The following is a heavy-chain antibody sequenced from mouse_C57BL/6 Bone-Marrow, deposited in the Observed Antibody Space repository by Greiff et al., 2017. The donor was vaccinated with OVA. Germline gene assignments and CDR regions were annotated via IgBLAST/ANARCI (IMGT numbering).Heavy chain of an antibody. V-gene: IGHV1-64*01. D-gene: IGHD1-1*01. Sequence: QVQLKQPGAELVKPGASVKLSCKASGYTFTSYWMHWVKQRPGQGLEWIGMIHPNSGSTNYNEKFKSKATLTVDKSSSTAYMQLSSLTSEDSAVYYCARWGDYYGLFDYWGQGTTLTVSS. CDR3: ARWGDYYGLFDY. CDR1: GYTFTSYW. CDR2: IHPNSGST. J-gene: IGHJ2*01.